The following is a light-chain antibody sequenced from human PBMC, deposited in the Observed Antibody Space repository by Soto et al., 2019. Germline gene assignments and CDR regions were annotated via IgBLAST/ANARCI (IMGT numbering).Light chain of an antibody. Sequence: EIVMTQSPATLSVSPGERATLSCRASQSVSSNLAWYQQKPGQAPRLLIYGASTRATGIPARFSGSGSGTECTLTISSLQSEDFAVYYCQQYKNWPQTFGQGTKVEIK. V-gene: IGKV3-15*01. CDR3: QQYKNWPQT. J-gene: IGKJ1*01. CDR2: GAS. CDR1: QSVSSN.